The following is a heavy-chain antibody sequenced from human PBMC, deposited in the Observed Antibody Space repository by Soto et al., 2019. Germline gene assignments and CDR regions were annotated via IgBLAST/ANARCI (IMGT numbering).Heavy chain of an antibody. V-gene: IGHV3-13*01. Sequence: GSLRLSCAASGFTFSSYDMHWVRQTTGKGLEWVSSISTTGDTYYLGSVRGRFTISRENAMNSFYLQMDSLRAEDTAVYYCARDRSRGYLDSWGQGTLVTVSS. CDR1: GFTFSSYD. J-gene: IGHJ4*02. CDR3: ARDRSRGYLDS. CDR2: ISTTGDT.